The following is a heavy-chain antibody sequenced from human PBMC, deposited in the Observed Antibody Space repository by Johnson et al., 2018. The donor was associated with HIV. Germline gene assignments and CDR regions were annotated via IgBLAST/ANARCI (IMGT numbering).Heavy chain of an antibody. Sequence: VQLVESGGGVVQPGGSLRLSCAASGFTFDDYAMSWVRQAPGKGLEWVSGINWDGGSTGYADSVKGRFTISRDNAKNSLYLQMNSLRAEDTALYYCARDLKGWGLPEDAFDIWGQGTMVTVSS. J-gene: IGHJ3*02. CDR1: GFTFDDYA. CDR3: ARDLKGWGLPEDAFDI. CDR2: INWDGGST. D-gene: IGHD2-21*01. V-gene: IGHV3-20*04.